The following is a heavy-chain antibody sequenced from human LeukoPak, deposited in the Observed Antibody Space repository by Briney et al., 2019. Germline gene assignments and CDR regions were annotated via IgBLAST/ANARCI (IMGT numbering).Heavy chain of an antibody. Sequence: ASVKVSCKASGYTFTGYYMHWVRQAPGQGLEWMGWINPNSGGTNYAQKFQGRVTMTRDTSISTAYMELSRLRSDDTAVYYCARVWAYYYDSSGYRAFDYWGQGTLVTVSS. J-gene: IGHJ4*02. D-gene: IGHD3-22*01. CDR1: GYTFTGYY. CDR3: ARVWAYYYDSSGYRAFDY. CDR2: INPNSGGT. V-gene: IGHV1-2*02.